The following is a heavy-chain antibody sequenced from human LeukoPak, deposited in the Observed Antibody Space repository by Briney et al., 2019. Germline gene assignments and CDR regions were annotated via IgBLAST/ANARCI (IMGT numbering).Heavy chain of an antibody. D-gene: IGHD3-16*01. CDR2: IYYSGST. Sequence: SETLSLTCNVSGGSTSSYFWTWIRQPPGKGLEWIAYIYYSGSTKYNPSLKSRVTISLDTSKNQFSLKLDSVTAADTAVYYCARQLDHYDNIYYFDYWGQGTLVTVSS. CDR1: GGSTSSYF. CDR3: ARQLDHYDNIYYFDY. V-gene: IGHV4-59*08. J-gene: IGHJ4*02.